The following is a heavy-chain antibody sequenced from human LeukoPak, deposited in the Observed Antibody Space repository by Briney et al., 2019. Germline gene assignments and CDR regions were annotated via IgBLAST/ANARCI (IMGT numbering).Heavy chain of an antibody. CDR2: INHSGST. J-gene: IGHJ4*02. D-gene: IGHD3-10*01. CDR3: ARGCRGSGSYYFDY. V-gene: IGHV4-34*01. CDR1: GGSFSGYC. Sequence: SETLSLTCAVYGGSFSGYCWSWIRQPPGKGLEWIGEINHSGSTNYNPSLKSRVTISVDTSKNQFSLKLSSVTAADTAVYYCARGCRGSGSYYFDYWGQGTLVTVSS.